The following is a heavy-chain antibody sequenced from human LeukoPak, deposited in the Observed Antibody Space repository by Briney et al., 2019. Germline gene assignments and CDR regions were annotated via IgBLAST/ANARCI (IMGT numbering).Heavy chain of an antibody. Sequence: PSETLSLTCTVSGGSISSYYWSWVRQPPGKGVEWMGYIYYSGSTNYNPSLTIRVTISVATSKNQFSLKLSSVTAADAAVYYCARDNCSSTSCYGGFDYWGQGTPVTVSS. CDR1: GGSISSYY. J-gene: IGHJ4*02. CDR2: IYYSGST. V-gene: IGHV4-59*01. D-gene: IGHD2-2*01. CDR3: ARDNCSSTSCYGGFDY.